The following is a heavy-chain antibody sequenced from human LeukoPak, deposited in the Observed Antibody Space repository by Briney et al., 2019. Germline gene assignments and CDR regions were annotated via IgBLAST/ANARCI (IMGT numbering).Heavy chain of an antibody. V-gene: IGHV6-1*01. D-gene: IGHD6-19*01. Sequence: SQTLSLTCAISGDSVSSNSAAWNWIRQSPSRGLEWLGRTHYRSKWYIDYAGSVRSRITINPDTSKNQFSLQLNSVTPEDTAVYYCAGGFQSGGYGFDIWGQGTMVTVSS. CDR3: AGGFQSGGYGFDI. J-gene: IGHJ3*02. CDR1: GDSVSSNSAA. CDR2: THYRSKWYI.